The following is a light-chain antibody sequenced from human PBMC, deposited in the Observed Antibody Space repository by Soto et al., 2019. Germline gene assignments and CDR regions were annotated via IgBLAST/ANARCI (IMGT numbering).Light chain of an antibody. J-gene: IGKJ3*01. CDR1: QSVSSSY. CDR3: QQYGSSSIFT. V-gene: IGKV3-20*01. CDR2: GAS. Sequence: EIVLTQSPGTLSLSPGERATLSCRASQSVSSSYLAWYQQKPGQAPRLLIHGASSRATGIPDRFSGSGSGTDFPLTISRLVPEDFAVYYCQQYGSSSIFTFGPGTKVDIK.